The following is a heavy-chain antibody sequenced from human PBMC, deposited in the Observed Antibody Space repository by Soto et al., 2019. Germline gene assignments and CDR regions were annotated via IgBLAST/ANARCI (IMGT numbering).Heavy chain of an antibody. CDR3: ATTDPY. CDR2: IWFDGSNK. CDR1: GFTFTSYG. V-gene: IGHV3-33*01. Sequence: QVQLVESGGGVVQPGRSLRLSCAASGFTFTSYGMHWVRQAPGKGLEWVAVIWFDGSNKFYADSVKGRFTISRDNSKNTVSLQMNSLRDEDSAAYYCATTDPYWDQGTLVTVSS. J-gene: IGHJ4*02.